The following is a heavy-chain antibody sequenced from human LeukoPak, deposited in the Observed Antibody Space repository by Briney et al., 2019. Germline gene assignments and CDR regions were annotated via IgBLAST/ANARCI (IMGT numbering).Heavy chain of an antibody. CDR3: ARVGRPLGWELLGLFDY. D-gene: IGHD1-26*01. V-gene: IGHV3-9*01. Sequence: GGSLRLSCAASGFTFDDYAMHWVRQAPGKGLEWVSGINWNTNSIKYADSVKGRFTISRDNAKNTLYLQMNSLRAEDTAVYYCARVGRPLGWELLGLFDYWGQGTLVTVSS. J-gene: IGHJ4*02. CDR2: INWNTNSI. CDR1: GFTFDDYA.